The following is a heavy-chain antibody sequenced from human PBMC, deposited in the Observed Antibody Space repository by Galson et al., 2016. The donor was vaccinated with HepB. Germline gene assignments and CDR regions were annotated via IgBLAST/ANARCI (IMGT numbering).Heavy chain of an antibody. CDR2: IDPSDSYT. Sequence: QSGAEVKKPGESLRISCKGSGYSFTSYWISWVRQMPGKGLEWMGRIDPSDSYTSYSPSFQGHVTISADKSISTAYVQWSSLKASDTAIYYCARRRKYCDTSSCIGPLDHWGQGTLVTVSS. V-gene: IGHV5-10-1*01. J-gene: IGHJ4*02. D-gene: IGHD2-2*01. CDR3: ARRRKYCDTSSCIGPLDH. CDR1: GYSFTSYW.